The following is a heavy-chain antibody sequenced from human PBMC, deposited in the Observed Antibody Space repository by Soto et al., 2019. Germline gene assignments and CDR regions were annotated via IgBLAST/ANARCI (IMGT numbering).Heavy chain of an antibody. V-gene: IGHV4-30-4*01. CDR3: AREGGESSDGLYYFDS. CDR2: IYYSGNT. CDR1: GGSTSSDNY. D-gene: IGHD3-16*01. Sequence: SETLSLTCTVSGGSTSSDNYWSWIRQPPGKGLEWIGHIYYSGNTDYDPSLKSRLAISIDTSKNQFSLKLSSVTAADTAVYFCAREGGESSDGLYYFDSWGQGSLVTVSS. J-gene: IGHJ4*02.